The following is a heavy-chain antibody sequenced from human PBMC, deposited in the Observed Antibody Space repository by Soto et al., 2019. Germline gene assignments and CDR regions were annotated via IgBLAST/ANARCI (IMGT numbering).Heavy chain of an antibody. V-gene: IGHV5-10-1*01. CDR3: ARQLYHAFDI. D-gene: IGHD2-2*01. CDR1: GYSFTSYW. Sequence: PGESLKISCKGSGYSFTSYWISWVRQMPGKGLEWMGRIDPSDSYTNYSPSFQGHVTISADKSISTAYLQWSSLKASYTAMYYCARQLYHAFDIWGQGTMVTVSS. J-gene: IGHJ3*02. CDR2: IDPSDSYT.